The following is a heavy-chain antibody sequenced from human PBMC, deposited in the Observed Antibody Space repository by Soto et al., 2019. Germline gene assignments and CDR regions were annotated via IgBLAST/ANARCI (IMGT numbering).Heavy chain of an antibody. CDR1: GFTFDDYA. V-gene: IGHV3-9*01. CDR2: ISWNSGSI. D-gene: IGHD2-8*01. J-gene: IGHJ6*03. CDR3: AKDMGRLRYYMDV. Sequence: GGSLRLSCAASGFTFDDYAMHWVRQAPWKGLEWVSGISWNSGSIGYADSVKGRFTISRDNAKNSLYLQMNSLRAEDTALYYCAKDMGRLRYYMDVWGKGTTVTVSS.